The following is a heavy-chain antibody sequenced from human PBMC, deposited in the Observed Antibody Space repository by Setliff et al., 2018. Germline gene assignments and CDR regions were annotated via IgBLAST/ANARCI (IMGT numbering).Heavy chain of an antibody. J-gene: IGHJ6*02. CDR1: GGSISPYF. CDR3: ARDRSAYSYGLDV. Sequence: PSETLSLTCTVSGGSISPYFWSWVRQPPGKGLEWIGYVYHNGNTNFNPPLKSRVTMSVGTSKNQFALHLKSVTAADTAVYYCARDRSAYSYGLDVWGQGTTVTVSS. V-gene: IGHV4-59*01. CDR2: VYHNGNT. D-gene: IGHD2-15*01.